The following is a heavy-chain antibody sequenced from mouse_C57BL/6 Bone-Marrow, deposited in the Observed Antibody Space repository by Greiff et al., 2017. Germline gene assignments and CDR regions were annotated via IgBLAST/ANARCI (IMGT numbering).Heavy chain of an antibody. D-gene: IGHD2-3*01. CDR2: IDPENGDT. CDR3: TDGYYPYFDY. V-gene: IGHV14-4*01. J-gene: IGHJ2*01. Sequence: EVKLVESGAELVRPGASVKLSCTASGFNIKDDYMHWVKQRPEQGLEWIGGIDPENGDTEYATKFQGKATITADTSSNTAYLQLSSLTSEDPAVDYCTDGYYPYFDYWGQGTTLTVSS. CDR1: GFNIKDDY.